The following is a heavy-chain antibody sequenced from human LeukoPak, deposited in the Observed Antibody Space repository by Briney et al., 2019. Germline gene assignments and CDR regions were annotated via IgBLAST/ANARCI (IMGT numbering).Heavy chain of an antibody. Sequence: SETLSLTCAVYGGSFSGYYWSWIRHPPGKGLEWIGEINHSGSPNYNPSPKSRVTISVDTSKNQFSLKLSSVTAADTAVYYCARCFLYGDYGLDAFDIWGQGTMVSVSS. CDR1: GGSFSGYY. CDR2: INHSGSP. CDR3: ARCFLYGDYGLDAFDI. J-gene: IGHJ3*02. V-gene: IGHV4-34*01. D-gene: IGHD4-17*01.